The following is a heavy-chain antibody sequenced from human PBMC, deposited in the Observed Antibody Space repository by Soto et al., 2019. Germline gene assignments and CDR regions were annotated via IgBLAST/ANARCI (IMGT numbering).Heavy chain of an antibody. D-gene: IGHD3-10*01. CDR1: GGSISSSSYY. Sequence: PSETLSLTCTVSGGSISSSSYYWGWIRQPPGKGLEWIGSIYYSGSTYYNPSLKSRVTISVDTSMHQFSLKLSSVTAADTAVYYCARHYGSGTTNYYYYYMDVWGKGTTVTVSS. V-gene: IGHV4-39*01. J-gene: IGHJ6*03. CDR2: IYYSGST. CDR3: ARHYGSGTTNYYYYYMDV.